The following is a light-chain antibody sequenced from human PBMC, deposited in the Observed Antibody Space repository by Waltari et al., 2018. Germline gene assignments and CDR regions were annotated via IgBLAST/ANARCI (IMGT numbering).Light chain of an antibody. CDR1: QSLLSRTDNMNY. Sequence: DIVMTQSPDSLAVSLGERATINCKSSQSLLSRTDNMNYLAWYQQKPGQPPKLLLNWESTRASGVPDRFSASGSATHFTLTISSLQPEDVAVYYCLQVYTAPLTFGGGTKVEIK. J-gene: IGKJ4*01. CDR2: WES. V-gene: IGKV4-1*01. CDR3: LQVYTAPLT.